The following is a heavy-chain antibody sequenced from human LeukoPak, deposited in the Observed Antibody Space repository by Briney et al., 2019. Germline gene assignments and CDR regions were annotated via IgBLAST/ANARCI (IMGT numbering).Heavy chain of an antibody. CDR2: IYYSGST. D-gene: IGHD6-19*01. CDR1: GASISSTTYY. CDR3: ARHKYSSGWPPEGAFDI. J-gene: IGHJ3*02. V-gene: IGHV4-39*01. Sequence: SETLSLTCTVFGASISSTTYYWGWIRQPPRKGLEWIASIYYSGSTYYNPSLKSRVTISVDTSKNQFSLKLSSVTAADTAVYYCARHKYSSGWPPEGAFDIWGQGTMVTVSS.